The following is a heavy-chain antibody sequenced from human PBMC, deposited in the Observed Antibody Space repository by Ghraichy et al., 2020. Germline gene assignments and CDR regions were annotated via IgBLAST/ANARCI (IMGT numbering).Heavy chain of an antibody. D-gene: IGHD1-14*01. Sequence: GGSLRLSCAASGFDLSGSYMHWVRQGPGKGLEWISVISNGGITYYADSVKGRFTISTDSATNTLYFQMNSLRAEDTTEYHCSRAQSLTGTFDIWGQGTLVTVSS. CDR3: SRAQSLTGTFDI. CDR2: ISNGGIT. CDR1: GFDLSGSY. J-gene: IGHJ3*02. V-gene: IGHV3-53*01.